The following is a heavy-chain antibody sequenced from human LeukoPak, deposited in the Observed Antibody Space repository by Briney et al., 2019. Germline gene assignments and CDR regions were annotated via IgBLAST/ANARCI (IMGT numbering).Heavy chain of an antibody. Sequence: GGSLRLSCAASGFTFSNDDMHWVRQAPGKGLEWVSVISARGGSTSYADSVKGRFTISGDNSKNTLYLQMNSLRAEDTAVYYCAKRYCSGDRCFFDYWGQGTLVTVSS. CDR3: AKRYCSGDRCFFDY. CDR2: ISARGGST. CDR1: GFTFSNDD. V-gene: IGHV3-23*01. D-gene: IGHD2-15*01. J-gene: IGHJ4*02.